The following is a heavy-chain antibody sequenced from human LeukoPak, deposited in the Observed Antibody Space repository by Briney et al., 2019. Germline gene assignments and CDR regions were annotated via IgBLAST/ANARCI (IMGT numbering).Heavy chain of an antibody. CDR3: AREGGTYCTDMNCVGWFDP. Sequence: PGGSLRLSCAASGFTFSSYAMHWVRQAPGKGLEYVSAISSNGGSTYYANSVKGRFTISRDNSKNTLYLQMGSLRAEDMAVYYCAREGGTYCTDMNCVGWFDPWGQGTLVTVSS. V-gene: IGHV3-64*01. J-gene: IGHJ5*02. D-gene: IGHD2-8*02. CDR1: GFTFSSYA. CDR2: ISSNGGST.